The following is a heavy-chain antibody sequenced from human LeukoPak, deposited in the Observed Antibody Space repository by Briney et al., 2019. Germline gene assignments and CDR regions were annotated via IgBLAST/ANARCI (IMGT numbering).Heavy chain of an antibody. CDR1: GFSFSNFG. Sequence: PGGSLRLSCTTSGFSFSNFGMHWVRRAPDKGLEWLAFIRYDGSNEYSADSVKGRFTISRDNSRNTLFLQMDSLRSEDTAVYYCARDLGIFGDFDYWGQGTLVIVSS. V-gene: IGHV3-30*02. CDR2: IRYDGSNE. D-gene: IGHD3-3*01. CDR3: ARDLGIFGDFDY. J-gene: IGHJ4*02.